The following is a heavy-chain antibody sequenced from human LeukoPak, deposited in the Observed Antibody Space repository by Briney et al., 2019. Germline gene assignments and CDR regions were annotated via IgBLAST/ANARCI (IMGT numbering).Heavy chain of an antibody. CDR3: AGHHPRNTIDF. D-gene: IGHD3-10*01. CDR1: GGSISSYY. Sequence: PSETLSLTCAVYGGSISSYYWSWIRQPPGKGLEWIAYISDIGSINYNPSLKSRVTISLDTSKNQFSLKLSSVTAADTAVYYCAGHHPRNTIDFWGQGTLVTVSS. J-gene: IGHJ4*02. CDR2: ISDIGSI. V-gene: IGHV4-59*08.